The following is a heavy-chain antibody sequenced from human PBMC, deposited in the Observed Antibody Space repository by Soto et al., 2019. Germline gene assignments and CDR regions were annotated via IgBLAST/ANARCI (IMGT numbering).Heavy chain of an antibody. J-gene: IGHJ4*02. CDR2: IYFSGST. Sequence: VQLQESGPGLVRPSETLSLTCTVSGGSISSGNFYWSWIRQPPGKGLEWIGYIYFSGSTSYSPSLKSRLTISVNTSNNQFSLKLTSLTAADTAVYYCAHDSHGGNTYFDLWGQGALVPVSS. D-gene: IGHD1-26*01. V-gene: IGHV4-30-4*01. CDR1: GGSISSGNFY. CDR3: AHDSHGGNTYFDL.